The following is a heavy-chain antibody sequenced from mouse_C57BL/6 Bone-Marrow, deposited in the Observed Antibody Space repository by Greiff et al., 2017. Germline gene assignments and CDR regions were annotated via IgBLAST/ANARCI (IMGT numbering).Heavy chain of an antibody. V-gene: IGHV1-7*01. D-gene: IGHD1-1*01. CDR3: ARDGSSYGFAY. J-gene: IGHJ3*01. Sequence: QVQLQQSGAELAKPGASVKLSCKASGYTFTSYWMHWVKQRPGQGLEWIGYINPSSGYTKYNQKFKDKAKLTADKSSSTAYMQLSSLTYEDSAVYYCARDGSSYGFAYWGQGTLVTVSA. CDR1: GYTFTSYW. CDR2: INPSSGYT.